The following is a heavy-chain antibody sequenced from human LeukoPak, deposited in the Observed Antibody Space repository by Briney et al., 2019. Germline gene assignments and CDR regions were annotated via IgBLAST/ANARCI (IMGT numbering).Heavy chain of an antibody. CDR1: GGSFSGYY. CDR2: INHSGST. V-gene: IGHV4-34*01. Sequence: SETLSLTCAVYGGSFSGYYWSWIRQPPGKGLEWIGEINHSGSTNYNPSLKSRVTISVDTSKNQFSLKLSSVTAADTAVYYCARLTSGARYFDYWGQGTLVTVSS. J-gene: IGHJ4*02. D-gene: IGHD6-19*01. CDR3: ARLTSGARYFDY.